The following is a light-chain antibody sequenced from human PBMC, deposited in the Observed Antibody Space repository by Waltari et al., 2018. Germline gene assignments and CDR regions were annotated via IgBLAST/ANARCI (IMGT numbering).Light chain of an antibody. V-gene: IGKV3-15*01. CDR1: QSISIY. CDR2: HAS. J-gene: IGKJ2*01. CDR3: QQYYDGRT. Sequence: EIVMTQSPATLSVSPAERATLPCRASQSISIYLAWFQQKPGQAPRLLIYHASTRATGIPARLSGSGSGTEFTLTISSLQSEDFAVYYCQQYYDGRTFGQGTKLEIK.